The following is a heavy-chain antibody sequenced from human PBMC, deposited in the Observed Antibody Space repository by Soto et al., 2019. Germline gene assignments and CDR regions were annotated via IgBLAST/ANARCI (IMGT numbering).Heavy chain of an antibody. CDR1: GYTFTDYG. J-gene: IGHJ5*02. D-gene: IGHD2-2*01. V-gene: IGHV1-18*01. Sequence: QVQLVQSGAEVKQPGASVKVSCKASGYTFTDYGISWVRQAPGQGLARMGWISAYNGHTNYGQKLQGRLTMTTDTATRTAYMELRSLRSDDTAVYYCARAQAFCSSTTCPNWLDPWGQGTLVTVSS. CDR2: ISAYNGHT. CDR3: ARAQAFCSSTTCPNWLDP.